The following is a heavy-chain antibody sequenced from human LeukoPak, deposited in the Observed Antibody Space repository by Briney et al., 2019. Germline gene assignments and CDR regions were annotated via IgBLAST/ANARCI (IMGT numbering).Heavy chain of an antibody. J-gene: IGHJ4*02. V-gene: IGHV4-59*01. Sequence: SETLSLTCTVSGGYLSSYYWSWIRQPPGKGLEWIGYIYYSGSTNYNPSLKSRVTISIDTSNNQFSLKLSSVTAADTAVYYCARGDVAVPLDYWGQGTLVTVSS. D-gene: IGHD2-2*01. CDR2: IYYSGST. CDR3: ARGDVAVPLDY. CDR1: GGYLSSYY.